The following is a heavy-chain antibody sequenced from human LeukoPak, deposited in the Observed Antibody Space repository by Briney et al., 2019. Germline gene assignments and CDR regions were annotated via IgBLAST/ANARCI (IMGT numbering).Heavy chain of an antibody. D-gene: IGHD3-22*01. V-gene: IGHV4-34*01. J-gene: IGHJ4*02. CDR3: ARAPHFFDISGSRYYFDY. Sequence: SETLSLTCAVYGGSFSGYYWSWIRQPPGKGLEWIGEINHSGSTNYSPSLKSRVTISVDTSKNQFSLNLSSVTAADTAVYYCARAPHFFDISGSRYYFDYWGQGTLVTVSS. CDR1: GGSFSGYY. CDR2: INHSGST.